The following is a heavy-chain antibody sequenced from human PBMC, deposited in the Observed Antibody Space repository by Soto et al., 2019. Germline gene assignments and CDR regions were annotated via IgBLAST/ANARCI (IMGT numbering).Heavy chain of an antibody. D-gene: IGHD3-22*01. V-gene: IGHV3-23*01. CDR3: VKEANDGYFHHYYGMDV. CDR2: ISGSGGST. Sequence: GGSLRLSCAASGFTFSSYAISWVRQAPGKGLEWVSAISGSGGSTYYADSVKGRFTISRDNSKNTLYLQMSSLRAEDTAVYYCVKEANDGYFHHYYGMDVWGQGTTVTVSS. J-gene: IGHJ6*02. CDR1: GFTFSSYA.